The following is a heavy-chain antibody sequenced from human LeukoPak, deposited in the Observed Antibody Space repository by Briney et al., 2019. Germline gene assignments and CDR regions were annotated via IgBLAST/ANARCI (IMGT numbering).Heavy chain of an antibody. CDR3: ANSALL. CDR1: GFSFSNYA. V-gene: IGHV3-23*01. D-gene: IGHD3-3*02. CDR2: ISGSGVDT. J-gene: IGHJ4*02. Sequence: PGGSLRLSCAASGFSFSNYAMYWVRQAPGKGLEWVSAISGSGVDTYYADSVKGRFTISRDNSKNTLYLQMNSLRAEDTAVYYCANSALLWGQGTLVTVSS.